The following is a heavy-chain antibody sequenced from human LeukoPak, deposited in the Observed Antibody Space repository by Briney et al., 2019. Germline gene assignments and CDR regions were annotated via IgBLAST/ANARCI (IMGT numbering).Heavy chain of an antibody. CDR3: ARSYDTSGYYRFDF. J-gene: IGHJ4*02. D-gene: IGHD3-22*01. CDR2: ISYDEKNK. Sequence: PGRSLRLSCAASGFHFGGYAMHWVRQAPGKGLGWAAVISYDEKNKYYADSVKGRFTISRDNSKNTLYLQMNSLRAEDTAVYYCARSYDTSGYYRFDFWGQGTLVTVSS. V-gene: IGHV3-30*04. CDR1: GFHFGGYA.